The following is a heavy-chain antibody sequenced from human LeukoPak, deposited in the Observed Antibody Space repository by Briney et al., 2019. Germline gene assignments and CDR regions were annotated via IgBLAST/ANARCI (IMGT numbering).Heavy chain of an antibody. J-gene: IGHJ5*02. CDR3: ARRLTQYVCFDP. CDR2: TYYRSTWYN. CDR1: GDSVSSNSVT. D-gene: IGHD2-2*01. V-gene: IGHV6-1*01. Sequence: SQTLSLTCAISGDSVSSNSVTWNWIRQSPSRGLEWLGRTYYRSTWYNDYAVSVRGRITVNPDTSKNQFSLHLNSVTPEDTAVYYCARRLTQYVCFDPWGQGILVTVSS.